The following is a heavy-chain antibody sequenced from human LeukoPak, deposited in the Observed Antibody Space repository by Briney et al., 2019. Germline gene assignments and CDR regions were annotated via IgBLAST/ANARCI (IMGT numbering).Heavy chain of an antibody. CDR1: GYTFTGDY. J-gene: IGHJ4*02. V-gene: IGHV1-2*02. D-gene: IGHD3-10*01. Sequence: ASVKVSCKASGYTFTGDYMHCVRQAPGQGLEWMGWINPNSGGTNYAQKFQGRVTMTRDTSISTAYMELSRLRSDDTAVYYCAPSGSSYYYFDYWGQGTLVTVSS. CDR3: APSGSSYYYFDY. CDR2: INPNSGGT.